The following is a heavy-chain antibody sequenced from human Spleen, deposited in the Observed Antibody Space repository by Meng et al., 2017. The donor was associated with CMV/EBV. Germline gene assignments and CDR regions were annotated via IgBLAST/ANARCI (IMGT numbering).Heavy chain of an antibody. J-gene: IGHJ4*02. CDR2: IRNKANDNTT. Sequence: GESLKISCVVSGFTFSDHYMDWVRQAPGKGLEWVGRIRNKANDNTTEYAASVEGRFTISRDDSKNSVYLQMGSLRTEDTAVYYCARVEVGAIDYWGQGTLVTVSS. D-gene: IGHD1-26*01. CDR1: GFTFSDHY. CDR3: ARVEVGAIDY. V-gene: IGHV3-72*01.